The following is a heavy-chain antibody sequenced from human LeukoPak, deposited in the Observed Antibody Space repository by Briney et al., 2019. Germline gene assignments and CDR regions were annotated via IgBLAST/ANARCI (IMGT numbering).Heavy chain of an antibody. Sequence: GGSLRLSCAASEFTFSSYSMNWVRQAPGKGLEWASYITNSGNSKSYADSVKGRFTISRDNTKSSLYLQMNGLRAEDTAVYYCARTRSSCYLTFDYWGQGILVTVSS. CDR1: EFTFSSYS. CDR3: ARTRSSCYLTFDY. CDR2: ITNSGNSK. J-gene: IGHJ4*02. V-gene: IGHV3-48*01. D-gene: IGHD3-22*01.